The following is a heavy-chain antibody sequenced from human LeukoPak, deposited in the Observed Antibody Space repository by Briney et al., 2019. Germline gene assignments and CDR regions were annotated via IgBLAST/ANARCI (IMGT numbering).Heavy chain of an antibody. CDR1: GFTFNSYG. V-gene: IGHV3-30*02. CDR3: GRDVSDTVVVISHNFDF. CDR2: IRHDGTNK. D-gene: IGHD3-22*01. Sequence: GGSLRLSCAASGFTFNSYGMHWVRRAPGKGLEWVAFIRHDGTNKYYADSVKGRFTISRDNSKNTLFLQMSSLRVEDTAVYYCGRDVSDTVVVISHNFDFWGQGTLVTVSS. J-gene: IGHJ4*02.